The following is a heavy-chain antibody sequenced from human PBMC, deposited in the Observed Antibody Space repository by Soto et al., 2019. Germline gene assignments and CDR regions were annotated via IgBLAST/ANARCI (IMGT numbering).Heavy chain of an antibody. Sequence: SETLSLTCTVSGGSISSSSYYWGWIRQPPGKGLEWIGSIYYSGSTYYNPSLKSRVTISVDTSKNQFSLKLSSVTAADTAVYYCARQSLVGQWLVRAPDYWGQGTLVTVSS. CDR3: ARQSLVGQWLVRAPDY. D-gene: IGHD6-19*01. CDR2: IYYSGST. V-gene: IGHV4-39*01. J-gene: IGHJ4*02. CDR1: GGSISSSSYY.